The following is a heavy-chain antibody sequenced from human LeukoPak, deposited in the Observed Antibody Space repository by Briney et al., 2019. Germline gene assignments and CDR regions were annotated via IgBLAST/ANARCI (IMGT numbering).Heavy chain of an antibody. V-gene: IGHV4-34*01. CDR1: GGSFSGYY. CDR3: ARGSGSGSYYNDYYYGMDV. D-gene: IGHD3-10*01. Sequence: SETLSLTCAVYGGSFSGYYWSWIRQPPGKGLEWIGEINHSGSTNYNPSLKSRVTISVDTSKNQSSLKLSSVTAADTAVYYCARGSGSGSYYNDYYYGMDVWGKGTTVTVSS. CDR2: INHSGST. J-gene: IGHJ6*04.